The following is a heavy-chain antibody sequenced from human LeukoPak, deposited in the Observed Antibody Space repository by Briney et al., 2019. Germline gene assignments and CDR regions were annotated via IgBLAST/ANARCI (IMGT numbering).Heavy chain of an antibody. J-gene: IGHJ4*02. CDR3: ARQWLPNGYFDY. V-gene: IGHV1-2*06. CDR2: VNPNSGVT. CDR1: GYTFTAYF. D-gene: IGHD6-19*01. Sequence: ASVKVSCKASGYTFTAYFMHWVRQAPGQGLEWMGRVNPNSGVTNSIQKFQGRVTMTRDTSISTAYMELSGLRSDDTAVYYCARQWLPNGYFDYWGQGTLVAVSS.